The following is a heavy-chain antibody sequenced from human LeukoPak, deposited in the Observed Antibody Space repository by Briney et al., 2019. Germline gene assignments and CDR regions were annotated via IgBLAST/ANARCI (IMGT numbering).Heavy chain of an antibody. V-gene: IGHV3-30*02. J-gene: IGHJ4*01. CDR3: AKNLSHIWELRNLDY. D-gene: IGHD1-26*01. Sequence: PGGSLRLSCAASGFTFSSYGMHWVRQAPGKGLEWVAFIRYDGSNKYYADSVKGRFTISRDNSKNTLYLQMNSLRAEDTARYYWAKNLSHIWELRNLDYWGPGTLVTVSS. CDR1: GFTFSSYG. CDR2: IRYDGSNK.